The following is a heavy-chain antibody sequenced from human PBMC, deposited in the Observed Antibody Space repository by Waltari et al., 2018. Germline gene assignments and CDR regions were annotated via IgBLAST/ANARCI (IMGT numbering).Heavy chain of an antibody. CDR3: TTGIVELESERAAF. D-gene: IGHD1-1*01. CDR1: GLTIGGTA. Sequence: EVQVLESGGGFIQTGESLRLSCVASGLTIGGTAMDWVRQSPGKGLQWIGRVRSKHNNFATVYAESMRGRSMVSRNASMNTAYLQIDNVTPDDTAVYYCTTGIVELESERAAFWGRGVLVTVTS. V-gene: IGHV3-73*01. CDR2: VRSKHNNFAT. J-gene: IGHJ4*02.